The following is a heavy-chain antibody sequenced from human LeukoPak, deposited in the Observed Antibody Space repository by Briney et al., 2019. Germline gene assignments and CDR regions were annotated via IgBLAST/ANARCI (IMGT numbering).Heavy chain of an antibody. CDR2: IDTNTGSP. CDR1: GYAFTNYT. Sequence: GASVKVSCKASGYAFTNYTINWVRLAPGQGLEWMGWIDTNTGSPTYAQGFAGRFVFSLDTSVTTTYLQISSLRAEDTAVYYCTRGRDTTGYFVYWGQGTLVTVSS. J-gene: IGHJ4*02. CDR3: TRGRDTTGYFVY. V-gene: IGHV7-4-1*02. D-gene: IGHD3-22*01.